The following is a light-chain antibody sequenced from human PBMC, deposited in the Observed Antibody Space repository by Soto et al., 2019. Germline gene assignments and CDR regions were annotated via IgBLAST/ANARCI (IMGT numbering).Light chain of an antibody. J-gene: IGKJ4*01. CDR1: QTIDNY. Sequence: IQMTQSPSSVSASVGDRVSITCRASQTIDNYLNWYQQKPGEAPKLLIYLASSLQSGVPSRFSGSASGTVFTLTINSLQPEDSATYYCQQSYNTPTFGGGSRVEIK. V-gene: IGKV1-39*01. CDR2: LAS. CDR3: QQSYNTPT.